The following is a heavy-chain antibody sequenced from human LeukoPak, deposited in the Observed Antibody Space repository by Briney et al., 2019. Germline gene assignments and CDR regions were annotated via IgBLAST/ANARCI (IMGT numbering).Heavy chain of an antibody. CDR1: GGSISSYY. J-gene: IGHJ3*02. CDR2: IYTSGST. Sequence: PSETLSLTCTVSGGSISSYYWSWIRQPAGKGLGWIGRIYTSGSTNYNPSLKSRVTMSVDTSKNQFSLKLSSVTAADTAVYYCARGSYSRTPLEAFDIWGQGTMVTVSS. CDR3: ARGSYSRTPLEAFDI. D-gene: IGHD6-13*01. V-gene: IGHV4-4*07.